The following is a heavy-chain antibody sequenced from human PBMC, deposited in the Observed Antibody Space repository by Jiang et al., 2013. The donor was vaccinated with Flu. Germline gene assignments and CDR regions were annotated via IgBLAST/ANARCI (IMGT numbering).Heavy chain of an antibody. CDR2: IHNSGTT. CDR1: SGSISSHY. J-gene: IGHJ6*02. V-gene: IGHV4-59*08. D-gene: IGHD2-21*02. Sequence: LLKPSETLSLTCTVSSGSISSHYWSWIRQPPGKGLEWIGYIHNSGTTNYNPSLKSRVTISIDTSTNQFSLKLISVTAPDTAVYYCARSYCGGDCYSMFGYSYYGMDVWGQGTHGHRLL. CDR3: ARSYCGGDCYSMFGYSYYGMDV.